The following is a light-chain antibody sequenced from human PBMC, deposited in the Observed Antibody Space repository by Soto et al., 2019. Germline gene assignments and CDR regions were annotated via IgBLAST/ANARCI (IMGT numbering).Light chain of an antibody. V-gene: IGKV3-15*01. CDR1: QSVNND. J-gene: IGKJ4*01. CDR3: QQYNEWPPLT. CDR2: GAS. Sequence: EIVMTQSPATLSVSPGGRVTLSCRASQSVNNDLAWYQQKPGQAPRLLIYGASTRATGIPARFSGSGSGTEFTLTISSLQSEDFAVYYCQQYNEWPPLTFGGGTKVDIK.